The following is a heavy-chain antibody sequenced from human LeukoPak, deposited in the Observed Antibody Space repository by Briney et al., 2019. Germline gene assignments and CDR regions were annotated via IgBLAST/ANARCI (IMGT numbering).Heavy chain of an antibody. Sequence: SVKVSCKASGGTFSSYAISWVRQAPGQGLEWMGRIIPILGIANYAQKSQGRVTITADKSTSTAYMELSSLRSEDTAVYYCARGAAARHRGDYYGMDVWGQGTTVTVSS. CDR2: IIPILGIA. V-gene: IGHV1-69*04. J-gene: IGHJ6*02. D-gene: IGHD6-13*01. CDR1: GGTFSSYA. CDR3: ARGAAARHRGDYYGMDV.